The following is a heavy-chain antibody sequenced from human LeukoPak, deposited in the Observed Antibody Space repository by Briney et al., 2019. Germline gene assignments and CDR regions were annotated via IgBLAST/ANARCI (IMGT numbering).Heavy chain of an antibody. V-gene: IGHV7-4-1*02. J-gene: IGHJ6*03. CDR2: INTNTGNP. CDR3: ARPRNDVPYYYYYMDV. CDR1: GYTFTIYA. Sequence: ASVKVSCKASGYTFTIYAMNWVRQAPGQGLVWIGWINTNTGNPTYAQGFTGRFVFSLYTSVSTAYLQISSLKAEDTAVYYCARPRNDVPYYYYYMDVWGKGTTVTVSS.